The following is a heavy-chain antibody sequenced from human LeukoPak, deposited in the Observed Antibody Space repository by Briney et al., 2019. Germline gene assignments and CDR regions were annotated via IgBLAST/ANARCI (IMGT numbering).Heavy chain of an antibody. Sequence: GTSLRLSCAASGFIFSSYAMHWVRQAPGTGLEWVAVIWSDGSRQYYLDPVKGRFTISRDNSKNTLYLQMNSLRAEDTAVYSCARGVAQNGNPNYFDPWGRGTLVTVSS. D-gene: IGHD2-15*01. CDR2: IWSDGSRQ. V-gene: IGHV3-33*01. CDR3: ARGVAQNGNPNYFDP. J-gene: IGHJ5*02. CDR1: GFIFSSYA.